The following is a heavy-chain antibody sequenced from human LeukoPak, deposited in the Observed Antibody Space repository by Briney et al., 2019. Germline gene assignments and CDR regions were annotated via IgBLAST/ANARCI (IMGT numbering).Heavy chain of an antibody. CDR2: ISGDGTIT. V-gene: IGHV3-74*01. Sequence: GGSLRLSCAASGFTFSSYAMSWVRQVPGKGLVWVSRISGDGTITAYADSVKGRFTIYRDNAKNTLYLQLNSLRVEDSAVYYCVCRFADYWGQGTLVTVSS. J-gene: IGHJ4*02. CDR1: GFTFSSYA. CDR3: VCRFADY. D-gene: IGHD3-10*02.